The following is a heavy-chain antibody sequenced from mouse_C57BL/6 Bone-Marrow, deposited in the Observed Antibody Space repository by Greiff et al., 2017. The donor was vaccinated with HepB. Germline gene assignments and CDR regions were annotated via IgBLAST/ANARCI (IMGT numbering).Heavy chain of an antibody. CDR3: ARRGVYYDYDGAYFDY. V-gene: IGHV1-42*01. D-gene: IGHD2-4*01. CDR2: INPSTGGT. Sequence: GPALVKPGASVKISCKSSGYSFTGYYMNWVKQSPEKSLEWIGEINPSTGGTTYNQKFKAKATLTVDKSSSTAYMQLKSLTSEDSAVYYCARRGVYYDYDGAYFDYWGQGTTLTVSS. J-gene: IGHJ2*01. CDR1: GYSFTGYY.